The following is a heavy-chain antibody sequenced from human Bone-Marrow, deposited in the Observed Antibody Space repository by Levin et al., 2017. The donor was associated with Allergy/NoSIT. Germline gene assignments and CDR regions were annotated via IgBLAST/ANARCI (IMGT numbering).Heavy chain of an antibody. CDR3: ARDRLSADSSGWSYYYYGMDV. CDR2: IYYSGST. Sequence: SETLSLTCTVSGGSISSSSYYWGWIRQPPGTGLEWIGSIYYSGSTYYNPSLKSRVTISVDTSKNQFSLKLSSVTAADTAVYYCARDRLSADSSGWSYYYYGMDVWGQGTTVTVSS. V-gene: IGHV4-39*07. CDR1: GGSISSSSYY. J-gene: IGHJ6*02. D-gene: IGHD6-19*01.